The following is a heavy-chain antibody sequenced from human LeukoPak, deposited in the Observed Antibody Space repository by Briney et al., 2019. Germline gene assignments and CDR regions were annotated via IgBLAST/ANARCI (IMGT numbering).Heavy chain of an antibody. CDR1: GFTFDDYA. J-gene: IGHJ4*02. CDR2: ISWNSGSI. Sequence: GRSLRLSCAASGFTFDDYAMHWVRRAPGKGLEWVSGISWNSGSIGYADSVKGRFTISRDNAKNSLFLQMNSLRAEDTAFYYCAKARGGGNGLGFDYWAREPWSPSPQ. D-gene: IGHD4-23*01. CDR3: AKARGGGNGLGFDY. V-gene: IGHV3-9*01.